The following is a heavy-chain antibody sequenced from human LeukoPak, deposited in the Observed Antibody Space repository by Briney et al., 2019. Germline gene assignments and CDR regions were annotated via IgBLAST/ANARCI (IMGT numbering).Heavy chain of an antibody. Sequence: SETLSLTCAVHGGSFSGYYWSWIRQPPGKGLEWIGEINHSGSTNYNPSLKSRVTISVDTSKNQFSLKLSSVTAADTAVYYCARTLSSWAPAFDYWGQGTLVTVSS. J-gene: IGHJ4*02. V-gene: IGHV4-34*01. D-gene: IGHD6-13*01. CDR3: ARTLSSWAPAFDY. CDR2: INHSGST. CDR1: GGSFSGYY.